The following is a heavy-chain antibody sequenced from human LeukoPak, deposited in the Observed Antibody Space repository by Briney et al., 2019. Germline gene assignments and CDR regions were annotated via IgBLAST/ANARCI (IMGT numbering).Heavy chain of an antibody. CDR3: ARDRFSSGWYDYYGMDV. D-gene: IGHD6-19*01. Sequence: EPGGSLRLSCAASGFTFSDYHMSWIRQAPGKGLEWVSYISSSGSTIYYADSVKGRFTISRDNAKNSLYLQMNSLRAEDTAVYYCARDRFSSGWYDYYGMDVWGQGTTVTVSS. CDR2: ISSSGSTI. J-gene: IGHJ6*02. CDR1: GFTFSDYH. V-gene: IGHV3-11*01.